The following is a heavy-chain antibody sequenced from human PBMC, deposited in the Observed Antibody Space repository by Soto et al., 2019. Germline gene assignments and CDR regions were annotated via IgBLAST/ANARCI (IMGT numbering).Heavy chain of an antibody. Sequence: GGSLRLSCAASGFTFSSYSMNWVRQAPGKGLEWVSYISSSSSTIYYADSVKGRFTISRDNAKNSLYLQMNSLRDEDTAVYYCARDFPLYGDFSSGYSDYWGQGTSVPVSS. D-gene: IGHD3-3*01. CDR2: ISSSSSTI. CDR3: ARDFPLYGDFSSGYSDY. V-gene: IGHV3-48*02. CDR1: GFTFSSYS. J-gene: IGHJ4*02.